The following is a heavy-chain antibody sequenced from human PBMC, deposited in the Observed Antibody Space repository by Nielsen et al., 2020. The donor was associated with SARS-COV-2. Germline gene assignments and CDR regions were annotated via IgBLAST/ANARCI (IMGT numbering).Heavy chain of an antibody. V-gene: IGHV3-20*04. Sequence: GESLKTPCAASGFTFDDYGMSWVRQAPGKGLEWVAGINWNGGSTGYADSVKGRFTISRDNAKNSLYLQMNSLRAEDTAVYYCARDLYYDSSGFDYWGQGTLVTVSS. CDR2: INWNGGST. CDR3: ARDLYYDSSGFDY. D-gene: IGHD3-22*01. J-gene: IGHJ4*02. CDR1: GFTFDDYG.